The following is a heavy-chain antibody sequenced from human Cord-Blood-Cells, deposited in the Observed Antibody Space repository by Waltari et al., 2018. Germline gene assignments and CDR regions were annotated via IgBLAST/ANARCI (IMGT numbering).Heavy chain of an antibody. Sequence: QLQLQESGPGLVKPSETLSLTCTVSGGSISSSSYYWGWIRQPPGKGLEWIGSIYYRGTTDYNPALKRRVTISVDTSKNQFSLKLSSVTAADTAVYYCARHFLLGEYSSSSEYFQHWGQGTLVTVSS. CDR3: ARHFLLGEYSSSSEYFQH. CDR2: IYYRGTT. CDR1: GGSISSSSYY. D-gene: IGHD6-6*01. V-gene: IGHV4-39*01. J-gene: IGHJ1*01.